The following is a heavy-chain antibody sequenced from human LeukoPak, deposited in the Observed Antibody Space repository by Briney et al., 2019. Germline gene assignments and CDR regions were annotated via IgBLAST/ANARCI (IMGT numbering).Heavy chain of an antibody. CDR1: GGSFSGYY. CDR2: INHSGST. V-gene: IGHV4-34*01. Sequence: SETLSLTCAVYGGSFSGYYWSWIRQPPGKGLEWIGEINHSGSTNYNPSLKSRVTISVDTSKNQFSLKLSSVTAADTAVYYCARGRGNYYYYYGMGVWGQGTTVTVSS. CDR3: ARGRGNYYYYYGMGV. D-gene: IGHD3-16*01. J-gene: IGHJ6*02.